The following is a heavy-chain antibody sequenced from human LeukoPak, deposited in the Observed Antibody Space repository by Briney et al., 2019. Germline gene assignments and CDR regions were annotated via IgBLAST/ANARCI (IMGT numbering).Heavy chain of an antibody. CDR1: GFTFSSYA. J-gene: IGHJ4*02. D-gene: IGHD2-2*01. CDR3: AKGPHIVVVPAAVLDY. CDR2: ISGSGGST. Sequence: PGGSLRLSCAASGFTFSSYAMSWVRQAPGKGLEWVSAISGSGGSTYYADSVKGRFTISRDNSKNTLYLQMNSLRAEDTAVYYCAKGPHIVVVPAAVLDYWGQGTLVTVSS. V-gene: IGHV3-23*01.